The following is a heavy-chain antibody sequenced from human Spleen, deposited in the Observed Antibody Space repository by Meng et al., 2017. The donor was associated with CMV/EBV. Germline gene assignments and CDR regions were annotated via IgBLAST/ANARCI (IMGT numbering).Heavy chain of an antibody. CDR2: INPYNGGT. J-gene: IGHJ4*02. CDR3: ARHIHYYDFWSGYGDGYYFDY. CDR1: GYTFTSYA. D-gene: IGHD3-3*01. Sequence: ASVKVSCKASGYTFTSYAMHWVRQAPGQRLEWMGWINPYNGGTNYAQNFQGRVTMTRDTSISTAYMELSRLRSDDTAVYYCARHIHYYDFWSGYGDGYYFDYWGQGTLVTVSS. V-gene: IGHV1-2*02.